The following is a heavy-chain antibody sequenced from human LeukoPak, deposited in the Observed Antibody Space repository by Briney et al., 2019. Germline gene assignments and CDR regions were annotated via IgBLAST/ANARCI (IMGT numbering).Heavy chain of an antibody. CDR2: IDDSGSTT. CDR1: QFTFSSYA. J-gene: IGHJ4*02. D-gene: IGHD1-1*01. V-gene: IGHV3-23*01. Sequence: GGSLRLSCAASQFTFSSYAMSWGRQAPGKGREWVSTIDDSGSTTYCADSVKGRFTISRDNSKSRLFLQMNSLRAEDTAIYYCAKDQHNWNQGYFDYWGQGTLVTVSS. CDR3: AKDQHNWNQGYFDY.